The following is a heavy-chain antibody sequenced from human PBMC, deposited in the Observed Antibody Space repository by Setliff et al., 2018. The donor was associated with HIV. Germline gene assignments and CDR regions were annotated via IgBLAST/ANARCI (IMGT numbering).Heavy chain of an antibody. V-gene: IGHV4-38-2*01. CDR2: IHHSGNT. J-gene: IGHJ4*02. CDR1: GYSISSGYY. CDR3: ARLLGRTVVVINAGFDY. Sequence: ETLSLTCPVSGYSISSGYYWGWIRQPPGRGLEWIGAIHHSGNTYYNPSLKSRVTISVATSKNLFSLKVNSVTAADTAVYYCARLLGRTVVVINAGFDYWGQGTLVTVSS. D-gene: IGHD2-15*01.